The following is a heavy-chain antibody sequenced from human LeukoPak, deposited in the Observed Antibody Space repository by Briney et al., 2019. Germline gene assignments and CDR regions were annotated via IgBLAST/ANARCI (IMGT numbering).Heavy chain of an antibody. CDR2: INPNSGGT. J-gene: IGHJ4*02. D-gene: IGHD3-22*01. CDR3: ARADSSGSVSLY. V-gene: IGHV1-2*02. Sequence: ASVKVSCKASGYTFTGYYMHWMRQAPGQGLEWMGWINPNSGGTNYAQKFQGRVTMTRDTSISTAYMELSRLRSDDTAVYYCARADSSGSVSLYWGQGTLVTVSS. CDR1: GYTFTGYY.